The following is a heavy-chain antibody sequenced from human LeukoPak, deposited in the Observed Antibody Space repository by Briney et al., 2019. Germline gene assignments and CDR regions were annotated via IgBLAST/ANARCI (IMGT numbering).Heavy chain of an antibody. J-gene: IGHJ4*02. CDR2: MNPNGGNT. V-gene: IGHV1-8*01. Sequence: GASVKVSCKASGYTFTSYDINWVRQATGQGLEWMGRMNPNGGNTGYAQKFQGRVTMTRNTSISTAYMELSSLRSEDTAVYYCARGHYYYGSGSYQPIFDYWGQGTLVTVSS. D-gene: IGHD3-10*01. CDR3: ARGHYYYGSGSYQPIFDY. CDR1: GYTFTSYD.